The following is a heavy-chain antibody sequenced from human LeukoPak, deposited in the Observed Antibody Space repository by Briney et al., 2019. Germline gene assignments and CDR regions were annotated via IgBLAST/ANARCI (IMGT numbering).Heavy chain of an antibody. CDR3: ASVPGGCFFSSQLDY. D-gene: IGHD3-16*01. CDR2: IYYTGIT. J-gene: IGHJ4*02. Sequence: SETLFLTCTVSGASISSTNYFWAWVRQPPGKGLEWIVNIYYTGITYYNRSLKSRTTISVDTSKNQFSLKLSSVTAADTAVYYSASVPGGCFFSSQLDYWGQGTLVTVSS. CDR1: GASISSTNYF. V-gene: IGHV4-39*07.